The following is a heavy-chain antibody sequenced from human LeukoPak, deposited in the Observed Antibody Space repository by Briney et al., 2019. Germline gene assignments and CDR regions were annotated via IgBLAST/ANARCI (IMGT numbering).Heavy chain of an antibody. V-gene: IGHV4-39*07. CDR3: ARATRRVVIRGGYYFDY. CDR2: INYSGRT. J-gene: IGHJ4*02. D-gene: IGHD3-22*01. Sequence: ETSETLSLTCTISDDSISGHGYFWAWIRQPPGKGLEWLASINYSGRTYYNYYSPSLVNRLTISIETAKRQFSLKLSSVTAADTAVYYCARATRRVVIRGGYYFDYWGQGTLVTVSS. CDR1: DDSISGHGYF.